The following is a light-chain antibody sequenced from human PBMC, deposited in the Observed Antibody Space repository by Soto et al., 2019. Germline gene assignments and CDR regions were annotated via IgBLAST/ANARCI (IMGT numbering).Light chain of an antibody. J-gene: IGLJ1*01. Sequence: QLVLTQPPSASGTPGQRVTISCSGSSSNVGGNPVNWYQHVPTTAPKLLIYTNTQRPSGVPDRFSGSKPGTSASLAISGLQSEDEADYYCASWDDSLNGPVFGTGTKVTV. CDR3: ASWDDSLNGPV. CDR2: TNT. V-gene: IGLV1-44*01. CDR1: SSNVGGNP.